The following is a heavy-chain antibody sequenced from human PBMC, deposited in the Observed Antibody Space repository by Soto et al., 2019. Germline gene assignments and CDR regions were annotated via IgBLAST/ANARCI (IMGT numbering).Heavy chain of an antibody. CDR3: AREGGGVYDILTGPHFDY. V-gene: IGHV4-31*03. Sequence: SETLSLTCTVSGGSISSGGYYWSWIRQHPGKGPEWIGYIYYSGSTYYNPSLKSRVTISVDTSKNQFSLKLSSVTAADTAVYYCAREGGGVYDILTGPHFDYWGQGTLVTVSS. CDR1: GGSISSGGYY. J-gene: IGHJ4*02. CDR2: IYYSGST. D-gene: IGHD3-9*01.